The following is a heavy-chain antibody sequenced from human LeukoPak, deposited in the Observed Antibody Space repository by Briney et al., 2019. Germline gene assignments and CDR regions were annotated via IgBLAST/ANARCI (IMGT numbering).Heavy chain of an antibody. V-gene: IGHV3-20*04. CDR2: INWNSGVT. Sequence: GGSLSLSCAAPGFTFDDYGMSWVRQVTGRGLEWICGINWNSGVTGYADSVKGRFNISRDNAKNSLFLQMNSLRDEDTAFYYCARGDGPTVTADYFQNWGQGTLVTVS. CDR1: GFTFDDYG. D-gene: IGHD4-17*01. J-gene: IGHJ1*01. CDR3: ARGDGPTVTADYFQN.